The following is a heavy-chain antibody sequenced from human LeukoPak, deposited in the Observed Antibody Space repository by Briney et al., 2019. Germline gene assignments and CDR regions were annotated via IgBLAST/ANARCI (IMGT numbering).Heavy chain of an antibody. V-gene: IGHV3-33*01. J-gene: IGHJ4*02. CDR1: GFTFSSYG. D-gene: IGHD2-21*02. CDR3: ARDHCGGDCHFDY. Sequence: GGSLRLSCAASGFTFSSYGMHWVRQAPGKGLEWVAAIWYDGSNKYYADSVKGRFTISRDNSKNTLYLQMNSLRAEDTAVYYCARDHCGGDCHFDYWGQGTLVTVSS. CDR2: IWYDGSNK.